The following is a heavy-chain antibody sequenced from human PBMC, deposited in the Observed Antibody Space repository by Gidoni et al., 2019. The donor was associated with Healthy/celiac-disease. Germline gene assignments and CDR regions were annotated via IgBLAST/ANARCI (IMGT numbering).Heavy chain of an antibody. J-gene: IGHJ6*02. Sequence: EVQLVESGGGLVQPGGSLGLSCAASGFTFSSCAMSWVRQAPGKGLEWVSAISGSGGSTYYADSVKGRFTISRDNSKNTLYLQMNSLRAEDTAVYYCAKEGGSRPYYYYGMDVWGQGTTVTVSS. CDR1: GFTFSSCA. CDR3: AKEGGSRPYYYYGMDV. V-gene: IGHV3-23*04. CDR2: ISGSGGST. D-gene: IGHD3-10*01.